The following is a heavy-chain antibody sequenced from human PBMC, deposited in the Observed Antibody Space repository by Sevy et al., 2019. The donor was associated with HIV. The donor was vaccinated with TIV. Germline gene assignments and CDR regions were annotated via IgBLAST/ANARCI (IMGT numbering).Heavy chain of an antibody. CDR1: GFTVSSNY. J-gene: IGHJ3*02. V-gene: IGHV3-53*01. CDR2: IYSGGST. CDR3: AREGYYDSSGYYYSAFDI. Sequence: GGSLRLSCAASGFTVSSNYMSWVRQAPGKGLEWVSVIYSGGSTYYADSVKGRFTISRDNSKNTLYLQMNSLRAEDTAVYYCAREGYYDSSGYYYSAFDIWGQWTMVTVSS. D-gene: IGHD3-22*01.